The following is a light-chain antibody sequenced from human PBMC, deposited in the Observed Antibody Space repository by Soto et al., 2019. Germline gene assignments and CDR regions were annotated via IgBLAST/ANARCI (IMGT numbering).Light chain of an antibody. CDR1: QSVRTY. CDR2: DAS. CDR3: QYRGKGSPLFT. J-gene: IGKJ3*01. V-gene: IGKV3-11*01. Sequence: EIVLTQSPATLSLSPGERATLSCRASQSVRTYLNWYQQKPGQAPRLLIYDASNRATGIPARFSGSGSGTDFTLTISSLDPEDLAVYYCQYRGKGSPLFTFGPGTKVTIK.